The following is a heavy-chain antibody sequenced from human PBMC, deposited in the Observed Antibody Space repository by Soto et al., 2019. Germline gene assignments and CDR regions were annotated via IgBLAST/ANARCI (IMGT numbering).Heavy chain of an antibody. CDR1: GDSITSFNC. V-gene: IGHV4-4*02. J-gene: IGHJ6*02. D-gene: IGHD3-10*01. CDR3: ALRRVRGVSRKHNYYYPLDV. CDR2: IYDSGST. Sequence: SETLSLTCAVSGDSITSFNCWSWVRQPPGKGLDWIGEIYDSGSTNYNPSLQSRVTISVDKSKNQFSLRLSSVTAADTAVYYCALRRVRGVSRKHNYYYPLDVWGQGTTVTVSS.